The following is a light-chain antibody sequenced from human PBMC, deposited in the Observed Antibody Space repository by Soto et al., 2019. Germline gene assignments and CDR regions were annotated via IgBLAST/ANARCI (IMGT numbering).Light chain of an antibody. CDR1: GSDIGTYDL. CDR2: EVS. CDR3: CSHAASGTFEWV. J-gene: IGLJ3*02. Sequence: QSALTQPASVSGSPGQSITISCTGTGSDIGTYDLVSWYQQHPGKAPKLIIYEVSKWPSGVSNRFSGSKSGNTASLTISGLQAEDEADYNCCSHAASGTFEWVFGGGTKLTVL. V-gene: IGLV2-23*02.